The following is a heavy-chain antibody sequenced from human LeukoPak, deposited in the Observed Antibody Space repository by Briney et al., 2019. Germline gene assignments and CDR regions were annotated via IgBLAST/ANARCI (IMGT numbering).Heavy chain of an antibody. V-gene: IGHV3-9*01. D-gene: IGHD4-17*01. CDR2: ISWNSGSI. Sequence: GGSLRLSCAASGFTFDDYAMHWVRQAPGKGLEWVSGISWNSGSIGYADSVKGRFTISRDNAKNSLYPQMNSLRAEDTALYYCAKSSDYGDYFDYWGQGTLVTVSS. J-gene: IGHJ4*02. CDR3: AKSSDYGDYFDY. CDR1: GFTFDDYA.